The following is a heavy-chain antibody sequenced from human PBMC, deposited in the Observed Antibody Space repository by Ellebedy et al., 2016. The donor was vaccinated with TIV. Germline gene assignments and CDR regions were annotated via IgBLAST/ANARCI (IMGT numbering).Heavy chain of an antibody. CDR1: GFTFSDYY. CDR2: ISSSGSTI. CDR3: AASRYQNWFNP. Sequence: GESLKISCAASGFTFSDYYMSWIRQAPGKGLEWVSYISSSGSTIYYADSVKGRFTISRDNAKNSLYLQMNSLRAEDTAVYYCAASRYQNWFNPWGQGTLVTVSS. V-gene: IGHV3-11*01. D-gene: IGHD2-2*01. J-gene: IGHJ5*02.